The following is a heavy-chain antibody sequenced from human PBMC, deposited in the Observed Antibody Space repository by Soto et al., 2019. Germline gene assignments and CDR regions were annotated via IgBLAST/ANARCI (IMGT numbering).Heavy chain of an antibody. Sequence: PGGSLRLSCAASGSTFSNHAMTWVRQAPGKGLEWVSSITSSGGNTYYADSVKGRFTISRDNSKNTLCLQMNGLGAEDTAVYYCASGGMGAAGIYYYGLDVWGRGTTVTVSS. CDR2: ITSSGGNT. D-gene: IGHD6-13*01. V-gene: IGHV3-23*01. J-gene: IGHJ6*02. CDR1: GSTFSNHA. CDR3: ASGGMGAAGIYYYGLDV.